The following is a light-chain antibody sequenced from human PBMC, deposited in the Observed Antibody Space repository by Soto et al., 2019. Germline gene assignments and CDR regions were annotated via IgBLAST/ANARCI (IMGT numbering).Light chain of an antibody. J-gene: IGKJ1*01. CDR3: QQYGSSPET. CDR1: QTVTRNY. Sequence: EIVLKQCPGNLSLSKGERATLSCRASQTVTRNYLAWHQQKPGQTPRLLIHGASARATGIPDRFSGSGSGTDFTLTISRLEPEDFAVYYCQQYGSSPETFGQGTNVDIK. CDR2: GAS. V-gene: IGKV3-20*01.